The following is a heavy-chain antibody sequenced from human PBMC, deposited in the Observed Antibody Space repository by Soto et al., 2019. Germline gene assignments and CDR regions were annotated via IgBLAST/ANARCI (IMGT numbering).Heavy chain of an antibody. D-gene: IGHD3-22*01. CDR1: GYSISSGFY. V-gene: IGHV4-38-2*02. CDR2: MFHSGST. Sequence: SETLSLTCAVSGYSISSGFYWGWIRQPPGKGLEWIGIMFHSGSTYYNPSLQSRVTISVETSKNQFSLKLSSVTAADTAVYYCAIEQYYYDSSGIGYWGQGTLVTVSS. CDR3: AIEQYYYDSSGIGY. J-gene: IGHJ4*02.